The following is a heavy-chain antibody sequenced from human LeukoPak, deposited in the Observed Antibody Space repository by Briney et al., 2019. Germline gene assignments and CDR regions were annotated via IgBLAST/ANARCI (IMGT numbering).Heavy chain of an antibody. V-gene: IGHV4-39*01. CDR2: IYYSGST. D-gene: IGHD3-3*01. J-gene: IGHJ4*02. Sequence: PSETLSLTCTVSGGSISSSSYYWSWIRQPPGKGLEWIGSIYYSGSTYYNPSLKSRVTISVDTSKNQLSLKLSSVTAADTAVYYCARSYYDFWSGYYTSLDYWGQGTLVTVSS. CDR1: GGSISSSSYY. CDR3: ARSYYDFWSGYYTSLDY.